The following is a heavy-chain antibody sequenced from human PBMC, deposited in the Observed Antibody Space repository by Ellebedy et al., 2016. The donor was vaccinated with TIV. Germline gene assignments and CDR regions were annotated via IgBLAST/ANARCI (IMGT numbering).Heavy chain of an antibody. D-gene: IGHD6-19*01. V-gene: IGHV3-7*03. Sequence: GGSLRLSXAASGFTFSNYAMNWVRQAPGKGLEWVANIKQDGSEKYYVDSVKGRFTISRDNAKNSLYLQMNSLRAEDTAVYYCASVAGAYSSGWYYFDYWGQGTLVTVSS. CDR2: IKQDGSEK. CDR3: ASVAGAYSSGWYYFDY. CDR1: GFTFSNYA. J-gene: IGHJ4*02.